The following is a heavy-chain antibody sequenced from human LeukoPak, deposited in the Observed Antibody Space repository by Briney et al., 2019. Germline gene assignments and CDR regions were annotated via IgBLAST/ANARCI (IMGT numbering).Heavy chain of an antibody. CDR2: IYSGGST. CDR1: GFSVSGNY. Sequence: GGSLRLSCAVSGFSVSGNYMNWVRQAPGKGLEWVSVIYSGGSTYYADSVKGRFTISRDNSKNTLYLQMNSLRAEDTAVYYCAKCHSNFVYFDYWGQGTLVTVSS. V-gene: IGHV3-53*01. CDR3: AKCHSNFVYFDY. J-gene: IGHJ4*02. D-gene: IGHD4-11*01.